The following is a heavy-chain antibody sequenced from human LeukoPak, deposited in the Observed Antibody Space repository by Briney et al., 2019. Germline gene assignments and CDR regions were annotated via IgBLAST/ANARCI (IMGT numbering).Heavy chain of an antibody. D-gene: IGHD2-21*02. V-gene: IGHV1-2*06. CDR1: GYTFTGYY. J-gene: IGHJ4*02. CDR3: ARVQRGDSYFDY. CDR2: INPNSGGT. Sequence: ASVKVSCKASGYTFTGYYMHWVRQAPGQGLEWMGRINPNSGGTNYAQRFQGRVTMTRDTSISTAYMELSRLRSDDTAVYYCARVQRGDSYFDYWGQGTLVTVSS.